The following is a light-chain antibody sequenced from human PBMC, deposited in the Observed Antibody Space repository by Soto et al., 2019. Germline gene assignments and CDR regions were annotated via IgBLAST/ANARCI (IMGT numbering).Light chain of an antibody. CDR3: TSYAGGNNV. CDR1: SSDVGGYNY. Sequence: QSALTQPPSASGSPGESVTISCTGTSSDVGGYNYVSWYQQNPGKVPKLMIYEVNKRPSGVPDRFSGSKSGNTASLTVSGLQAEDEADYYCTSYAGGNNVFGTGTKLPVL. CDR2: EVN. J-gene: IGLJ1*01. V-gene: IGLV2-8*01.